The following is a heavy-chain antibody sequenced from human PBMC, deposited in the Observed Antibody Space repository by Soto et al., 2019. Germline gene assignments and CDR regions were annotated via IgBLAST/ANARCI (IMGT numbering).Heavy chain of an antibody. Sequence: RASVKVSCKASGYTFTSYDINWVRQATGQGLEWMGWMNPNSGNTGYAQKFQGRVTMTRNTSISTAYMELSSLRSEDTAVYYCARDREYQLLYPYYYYYGMDVWGQGTTVTVSS. J-gene: IGHJ6*02. D-gene: IGHD2-2*02. CDR3: ARDREYQLLYPYYYYYGMDV. CDR2: MNPNSGNT. CDR1: GYTFTSYD. V-gene: IGHV1-8*01.